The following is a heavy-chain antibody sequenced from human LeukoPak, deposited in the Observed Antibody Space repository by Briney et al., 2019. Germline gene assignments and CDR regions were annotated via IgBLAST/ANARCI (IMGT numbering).Heavy chain of an antibody. J-gene: IGHJ4*02. CDR3: AKDISAHRFLWFDY. D-gene: IGHD3-16*02. CDR1: GFTLDDYA. Sequence: GRSLRLSWAPAGFTLDDYATHSVRQAPGNGLEWVSCISWNSGSIGYAHSVKGRFSLSRDNAKNSLYLQMNSLRAEDMALYYCAKDISAHRFLWFDYWGQGTLGTVSS. V-gene: IGHV3-9*03. CDR2: ISWNSGSI.